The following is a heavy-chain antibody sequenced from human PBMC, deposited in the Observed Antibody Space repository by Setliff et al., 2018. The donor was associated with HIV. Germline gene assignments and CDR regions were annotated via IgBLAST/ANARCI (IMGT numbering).Heavy chain of an antibody. V-gene: IGHV1-2*06. CDR1: GYTFTDYY. CDR2: INPNSGGS. CDR3: ARGGYHGFGSYGDY. D-gene: IGHD3-10*01. Sequence: ASVKVSCKASGYTFTDYYLHWVRQAPGQGPEWMGRINPNSGGSSYAQKFQGRVTMTRDTSTSTVYMELSSLKSDDTAVYYCARGGYHGFGSYGDYWGQGTLVTVSS. J-gene: IGHJ4*02.